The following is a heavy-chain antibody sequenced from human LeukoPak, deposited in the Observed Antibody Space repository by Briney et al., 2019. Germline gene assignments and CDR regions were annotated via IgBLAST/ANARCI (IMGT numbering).Heavy chain of an antibody. Sequence: GGSLRLSCAASGFTFSSYAMSWVRQAPGKGLEWVSAISGSCRSTYYADSVKGRLTISRDNSKNTLYLQMNRLRAQDTDVYYCAKAVPAAIPYGMDVWGQGTTVTVSS. CDR1: GFTFSSYA. CDR3: AKAVPAAIPYGMDV. J-gene: IGHJ6*02. V-gene: IGHV3-23*01. CDR2: ISGSCRST. D-gene: IGHD2-2*02.